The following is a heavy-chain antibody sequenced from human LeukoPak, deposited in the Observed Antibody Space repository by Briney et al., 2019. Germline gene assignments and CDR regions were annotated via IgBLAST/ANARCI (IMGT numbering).Heavy chain of an antibody. CDR2: ISVSGGNT. D-gene: IGHD6-19*01. J-gene: IGHJ5*02. Sequence: GGSLRLSCAASGFSFGSYAISWVRQAPGKGLEWVSSISVSGGNTYYADSVKGRFTISRDNSKNTLYLQMNSLTAEDTALYYCATKQWLVRGWFDPWGQGTLVTVSS. CDR1: GFSFGSYA. V-gene: IGHV3-23*01. CDR3: ATKQWLVRGWFDP.